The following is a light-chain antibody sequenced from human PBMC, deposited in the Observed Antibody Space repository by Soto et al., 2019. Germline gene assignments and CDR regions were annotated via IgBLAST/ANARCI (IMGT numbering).Light chain of an antibody. J-gene: IGKJ2*01. CDR3: QQYNSYST. Sequence: DIQMTQSPSTLSASVGDRVTITCRASQSISSWLAWYHQKPGKAPKLLIYKASSLESGVPSRFSGSGSGTEFTLTISSLQPDDFATYYCQQYNSYSTFGQGTKLEIK. CDR1: QSISSW. CDR2: KAS. V-gene: IGKV1-5*03.